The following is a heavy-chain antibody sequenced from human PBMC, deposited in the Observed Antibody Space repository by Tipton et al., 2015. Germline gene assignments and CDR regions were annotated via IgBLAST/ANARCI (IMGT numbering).Heavy chain of an antibody. CDR1: GGSVCNGNFY. CDR3: ARDPDAFDI. J-gene: IGHJ3*02. Sequence: LRLSCTVSGGSVCNGNFYWTWIRQPPGKSLEWIGHLYYCGNTNYSPSLKSRVTISVDTPKNQFSLELNSVTAADTAVYYCARDPDAFDIWGQGTMVTVSS. CDR2: LYYCGNT. V-gene: IGHV4-61*01.